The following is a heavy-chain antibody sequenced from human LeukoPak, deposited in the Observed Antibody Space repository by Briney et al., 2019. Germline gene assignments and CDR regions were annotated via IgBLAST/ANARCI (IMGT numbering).Heavy chain of an antibody. CDR3: AKDTVKVTTIRRVPHYMDV. Sequence: GGSLRLSCAASGFTFSNYAMSWVRQAPGKGLEWVSAISSGGGSTYYADSVKGRFTISRDNSKNTPYLQMNSLRAEDTAVYYCAKDTVKVTTIRRVPHYMDVWGKGTTVTISS. CDR1: GFTFSNYA. CDR2: ISSGGGST. V-gene: IGHV3-23*01. D-gene: IGHD5-12*01. J-gene: IGHJ6*03.